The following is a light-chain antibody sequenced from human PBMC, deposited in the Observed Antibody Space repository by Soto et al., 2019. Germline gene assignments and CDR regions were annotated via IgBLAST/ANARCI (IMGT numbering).Light chain of an antibody. CDR1: SSDVGSYNL. CDR2: EVS. V-gene: IGLV2-23*02. J-gene: IGLJ1*01. Sequence: QSVLTQPASVSGSPGQSITISCTGTSSDVGSYNLVPWYQQHPGKAPKLMIYEVSKRPSGVSNRFSGSKSGNTASLTISGLQAEDEADYYCCSYAGSSTYAFGTGTKVTVL. CDR3: CSYAGSSTYA.